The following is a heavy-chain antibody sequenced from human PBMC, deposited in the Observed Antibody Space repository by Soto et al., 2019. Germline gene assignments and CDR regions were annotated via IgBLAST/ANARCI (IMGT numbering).Heavy chain of an antibody. D-gene: IGHD2-2*01. J-gene: IGHJ4*02. CDR1: GFTSSSYG. CDR2: IWYDGSNK. Sequence: GGSLRLSCAASGFTSSSYGMHWVRQAPGKGLEWVAVIWYDGSNKYYADSVKGRFTISRDNSKNTLYLQMNSLRAEDTAVYYCARAQSRGGVVPAALYWGQGTLVTVSS. V-gene: IGHV3-33*01. CDR3: ARAQSRGGVVPAALY.